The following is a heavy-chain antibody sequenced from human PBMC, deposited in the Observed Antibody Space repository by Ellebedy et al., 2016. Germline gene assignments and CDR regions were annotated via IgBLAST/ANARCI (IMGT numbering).Heavy chain of an antibody. Sequence: SETLSLTXTVSGYSISSGYYWGCIRQPPGKGLEWIGSIYHSGSTYYNPSLKSRVTISVDTSKNQFSLKLSSVTAADTAVYYCASADIYYGSGRIDYWGQGTLVTVSS. CDR1: GYSISSGYY. CDR2: IYHSGST. V-gene: IGHV4-38-2*02. CDR3: ASADIYYGSGRIDY. J-gene: IGHJ4*02. D-gene: IGHD3-10*01.